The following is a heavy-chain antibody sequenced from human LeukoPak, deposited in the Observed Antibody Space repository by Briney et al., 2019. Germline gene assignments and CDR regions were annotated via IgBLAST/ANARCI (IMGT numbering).Heavy chain of an antibody. CDR1: GGTFSSYA. J-gene: IGHJ4*02. Sequence: GASVKVSCKASGGTFSSYAISWVRQAPGQGLEWMGRIIPILGIANYAQKFQGRVTITADKSTSTAYMELSRLTSDDTAVYYCARGPQAGPDYWGQGTLVTVSS. D-gene: IGHD6-19*01. CDR3: ARGPQAGPDY. CDR2: IIPILGIA. V-gene: IGHV1-69*04.